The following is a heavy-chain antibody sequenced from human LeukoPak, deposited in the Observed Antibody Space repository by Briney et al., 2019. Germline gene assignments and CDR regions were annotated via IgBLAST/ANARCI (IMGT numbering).Heavy chain of an antibody. J-gene: IGHJ4*02. CDR3: AKEGRRYFDY. Sequence: GGSLRLSCAASGFTFSSYSMNWVRQAPGKGLEWVSSISSSSSYIYYADSVKGRFTISRDNAKNSLYLQMNSLRAEDTAVYYCAKEGRRYFDYWGQGNLVTVST. CDR2: ISSSSSYI. V-gene: IGHV3-21*01. CDR1: GFTFSSYS.